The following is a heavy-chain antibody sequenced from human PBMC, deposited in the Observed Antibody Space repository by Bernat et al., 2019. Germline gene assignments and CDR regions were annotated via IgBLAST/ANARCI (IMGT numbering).Heavy chain of an antibody. CDR3: ARTGARPSYFDY. V-gene: IGHV3-23*01. CDR1: GFTFSSYA. Sequence: EVQLLESGGGLVQPGGSLRLFCAASGFTFSSYAMSWVRQAPGEGLEWVSAISGSGVSTYYADSVKGRFTISRDNSKNTLYLQMNSLRAEDTAVYYCARTGARPSYFDYWGQGTLVTVSS. D-gene: IGHD6-6*01. J-gene: IGHJ4*02. CDR2: ISGSGVST.